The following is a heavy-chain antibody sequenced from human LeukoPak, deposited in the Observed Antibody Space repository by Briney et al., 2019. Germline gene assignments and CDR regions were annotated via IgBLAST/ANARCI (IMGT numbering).Heavy chain of an antibody. D-gene: IGHD3-22*01. CDR2: INPSGGST. CDR3: ARVEYYDSSALNAFDI. Sequence: ASVKVSCKASGYTFTSYYMHWVRQAPGQGLEWMGIINPSGGSTSYAQKFQGRVTITADESTSTAYMELSSLRSEDTAVYYCARVEYYDSSALNAFDIWGQGTMVTVSS. J-gene: IGHJ3*02. V-gene: IGHV1-46*01. CDR1: GYTFTSYY.